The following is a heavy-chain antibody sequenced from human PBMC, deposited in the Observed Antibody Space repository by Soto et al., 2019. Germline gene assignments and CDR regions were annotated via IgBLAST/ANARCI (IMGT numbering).Heavy chain of an antibody. CDR1: GGSFSGFY. D-gene: IGHD4-17*01. Sequence: QVQLQQWGAGLLKPSETLSLTCAVYGGSFSGFYWSWIRQPPGKGLEWIGEINHSGSPNYNPSLKSRVTISIDTSKNPVSLKLSSVTAADTAVYYCARGVGYGHKIEYFQHWGQGTLVTVSS. J-gene: IGHJ1*01. CDR2: INHSGSP. V-gene: IGHV4-34*01. CDR3: ARGVGYGHKIEYFQH.